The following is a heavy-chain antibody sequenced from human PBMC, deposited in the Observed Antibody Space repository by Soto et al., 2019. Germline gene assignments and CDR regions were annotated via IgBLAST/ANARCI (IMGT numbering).Heavy chain of an antibody. J-gene: IGHJ3*02. CDR2: INAGNGNT. CDR3: ARDMPWPWEPLEGDFDI. CDR1: GYTFTSYA. V-gene: IGHV1-3*01. D-gene: IGHD1-26*01. Sequence: PGPSVKVSCKASGYTFTSYAMHWVRQAPGQRLEWMGWINAGNGNTKYSQKFQGRVTITRDTSASTAYMELSSLRSEDTAVHYCARDMPWPWEPLEGDFDIWGQGTMVTVSS.